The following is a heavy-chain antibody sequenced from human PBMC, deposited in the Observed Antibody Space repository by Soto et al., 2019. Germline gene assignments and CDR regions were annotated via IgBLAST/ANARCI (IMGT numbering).Heavy chain of an antibody. CDR2: AWHGATNK. Sequence: GGSLRLSCAVSGFTFSTHDVHWVRQAPGKGLEWVAVAWHGATNKYYADSVKGRFTTSRDNSNNTLYLQMNSLRPEDTAVYYCGRDDRIKSYGFGFISDWGQGTLVTVSS. CDR1: GFTFSTHD. D-gene: IGHD3-16*01. V-gene: IGHV3-33*01. J-gene: IGHJ4*02. CDR3: GRDDRIKSYGFGFISD.